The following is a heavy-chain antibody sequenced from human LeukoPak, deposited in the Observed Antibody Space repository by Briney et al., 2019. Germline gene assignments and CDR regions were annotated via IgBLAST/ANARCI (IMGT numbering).Heavy chain of an antibody. CDR3: AGDHDSGDYDWFDP. Sequence: ASVKVSCKASGYTFTSYGISWVRQAPGQGLEWMGWISAYNGNTNYAQKLQGRVTMTTDTSTSTAYMELRSLRSDDTAVYYCAGDHDSGDYDWFDPWGQGTLVTVSS. CDR2: ISAYNGNT. D-gene: IGHD4-17*01. J-gene: IGHJ5*02. V-gene: IGHV1-18*01. CDR1: GYTFTSYG.